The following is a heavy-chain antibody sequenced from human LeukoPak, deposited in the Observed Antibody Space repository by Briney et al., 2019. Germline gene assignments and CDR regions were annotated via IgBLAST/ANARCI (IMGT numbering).Heavy chain of an antibody. V-gene: IGHV1-8*01. CDR2: MNPNSGNT. J-gene: IGHJ3*02. CDR1: GYTFTSYD. Sequence: GASVKVSCKASGYTFTSYDINWVRQATGQGPEWMGWMNPNSGNTGYAQKFQGRVTMTRNTSISTAYMELSSLRSEDTAVYYCARYNYDILTGYSAFDIWGQGTMVTVSS. CDR3: ARYNYDILTGYSAFDI. D-gene: IGHD3-9*01.